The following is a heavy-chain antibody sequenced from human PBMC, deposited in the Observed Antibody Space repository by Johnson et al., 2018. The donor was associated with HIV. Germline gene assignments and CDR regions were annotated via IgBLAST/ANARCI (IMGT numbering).Heavy chain of an antibody. D-gene: IGHD6-19*01. CDR3: AKTYSSGWYDAFDI. J-gene: IGHJ3*02. V-gene: IGHV3-9*01. CDR1: GFTFDDYA. Sequence: VQLVESGGGLVQPGRSLRLSCAASGFTFDDYAMHWVRQAPGKGLEWVSGISWHRGSIDYVDSVKGRFTISRDNAKNSLYLQMNSLGAEDTAWYYCAKTYSSGWYDAFDIWGQGTMVTVSS. CDR2: ISWHRGSI.